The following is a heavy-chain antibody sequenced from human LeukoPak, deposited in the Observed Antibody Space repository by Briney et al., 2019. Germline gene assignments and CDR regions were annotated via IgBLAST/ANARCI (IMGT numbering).Heavy chain of an antibody. CDR2: ISGSGGST. CDR1: GFTFSSYA. V-gene: IGHV3-23*01. D-gene: IGHD1-26*01. Sequence: GGSLRLSCAASGFTFSSYAMSWVRQAPGKGLEWVSAISGSGGSTYYADSVKGRFTISRDNSKNTLYLQMNSLRAEATAVYYCATRYLTPTKGYYYYGMDVWGQGTTVTVSS. CDR3: ATRYLTPTKGYYYYGMDV. J-gene: IGHJ6*02.